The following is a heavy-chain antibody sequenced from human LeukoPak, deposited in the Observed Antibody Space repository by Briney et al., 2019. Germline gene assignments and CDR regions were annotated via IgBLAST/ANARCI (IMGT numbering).Heavy chain of an antibody. D-gene: IGHD6-13*01. V-gene: IGHV3-30*03. CDR2: ISYDGSNK. Sequence: PGGSLRLSCAASGFTFSSYGMHWVRQAPGKGLEWVAVISYDGSNKYYADSVKGRFTISRDNSKNTLYLQMNSPRAEDTAVYYGAAGTEFDYWGQGTLVTVSS. J-gene: IGHJ4*02. CDR3: AAGTEFDY. CDR1: GFTFSSYG.